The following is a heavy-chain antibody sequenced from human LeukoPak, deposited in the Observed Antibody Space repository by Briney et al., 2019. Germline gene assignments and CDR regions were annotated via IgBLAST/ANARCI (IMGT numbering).Heavy chain of an antibody. CDR2: INHSGST. J-gene: IGHJ4*02. Sequence: SETLSLTCAVYGGSFSGYYWSWIRQPPGKGLGWIGEINHSGSTNYNPSLKSRVTISVDTSKNQFSLKLSSVTAADTAVYHCARGQGVAAAQFDYWGQGTLVTVSS. V-gene: IGHV4-34*01. D-gene: IGHD6-13*01. CDR1: GGSFSGYY. CDR3: ARGQGVAAAQFDY.